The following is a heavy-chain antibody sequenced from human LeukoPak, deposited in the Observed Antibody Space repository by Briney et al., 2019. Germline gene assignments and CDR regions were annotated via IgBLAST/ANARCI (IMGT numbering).Heavy chain of an antibody. D-gene: IGHD5-24*01. CDR1: GYTFTGYY. J-gene: IGHJ4*02. V-gene: IGHV1-2*06. CDR2: INPNSGGT. Sequence: ASVKVSCKASGYTFTGYYMHWVRQAPGQGLEWMGRINPNSGGTNHAQKFQGRVTMTRDTSISTAYMELSRLRSDDTAVYYCARRRRDGYNYVDYWGQGTLVTVSS. CDR3: ARRRRDGYNYVDY.